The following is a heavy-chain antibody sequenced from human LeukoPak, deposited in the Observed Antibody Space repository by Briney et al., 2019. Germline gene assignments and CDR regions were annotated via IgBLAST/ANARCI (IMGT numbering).Heavy chain of an antibody. V-gene: IGHV3-73*01. CDR1: GFTFSGSA. CDR2: IRSTANGYAT. D-gene: IGHD3-10*01. CDR3: TGNYYGSGSYADFDY. J-gene: IGHJ4*02. Sequence: GGSLRLSCAASGFTFSGSALHWVRKASGKGLEWVGRIRSTANGYATAYAASVKGRFTNSRDDSKNTAYLQMDSLKTEDTAVYYCTGNYYGSGSYADFDYWGQGTLVTVSS.